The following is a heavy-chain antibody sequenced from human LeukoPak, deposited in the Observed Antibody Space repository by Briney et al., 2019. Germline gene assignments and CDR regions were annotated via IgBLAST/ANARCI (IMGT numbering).Heavy chain of an antibody. V-gene: IGHV3-33*01. D-gene: IGHD6-6*01. CDR1: GFTFSSYG. CDR2: IWYDGSNK. J-gene: IGHJ5*02. CDR3: ARDGPKTDIAARPCWFDP. Sequence: GRSLRLSCAASGFTFSSYGMHWVRQAPGKGLEWVAVIWYDGSNKYYADSVKGRFTISRDNSKNTLYLQMNSLRAEDTAVHYCARDGPKTDIAARPCWFDPWGQGTLVTVSS.